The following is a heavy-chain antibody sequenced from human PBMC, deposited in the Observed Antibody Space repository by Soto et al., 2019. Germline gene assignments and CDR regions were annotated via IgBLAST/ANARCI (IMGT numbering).Heavy chain of an antibody. D-gene: IGHD5-18*01. CDR3: ARDEYSYDWSRDL. V-gene: IGHV3-7*05. Sequence: EVQLVESGGGLVQPGGSLRLSCAASGFTFSSYWMSWVRQAPGKGLEWVANIKQDGSEKYYVDSVKGRFTISRDNAEDSLYLQMTSLRTEDTAVYYCARDEYSYDWSRDLWGRGGLVVVSS. J-gene: IGHJ5*02. CDR2: IKQDGSEK. CDR1: GFTFSSYW.